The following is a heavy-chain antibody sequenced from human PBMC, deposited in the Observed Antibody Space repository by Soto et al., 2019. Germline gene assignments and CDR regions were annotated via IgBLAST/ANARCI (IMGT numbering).Heavy chain of an antibody. D-gene: IGHD4-17*01. CDR2: INHSGST. V-gene: IGHV4-34*01. Sequence: ETLSLTCAVYGGSFSGYYWSWIRQPPGKGLEWIGEINHSGSTNYNPSLKSRVTISVDTSKNQFSLKLSSVTAADTAVYYCARSYGDYVHFDYWGQGTLVTVSS. CDR1: GGSFSGYY. J-gene: IGHJ4*02. CDR3: ARSYGDYVHFDY.